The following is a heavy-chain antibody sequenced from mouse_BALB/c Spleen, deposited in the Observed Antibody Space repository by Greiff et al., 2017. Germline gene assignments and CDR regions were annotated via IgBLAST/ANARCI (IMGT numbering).Heavy chain of an antibody. V-gene: IGHV5-6-2*01. CDR3: ARHNYGSSYWYFDV. J-gene: IGHJ1*01. CDR2: INSNGGST. CDR1: GFTFSSYY. Sequence: DVMLVESGGGLVQPGGSLKLSCAASGFTFSSYYMSWVRQTPEKRLELVAAINSNGGSTYYPDTVKGRFTISRDNAKNTLYLQMSSLKSEDTALYYCARHNYGSSYWYFDVWGAGTTVTVSS. D-gene: IGHD1-1*01.